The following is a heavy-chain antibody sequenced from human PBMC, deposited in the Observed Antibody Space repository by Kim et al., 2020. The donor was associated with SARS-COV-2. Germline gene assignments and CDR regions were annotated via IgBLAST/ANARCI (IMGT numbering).Heavy chain of an antibody. V-gene: IGHV3-15*01. D-gene: IGHD4-17*01. Sequence: GGSLRLSCVASGFTFTDAWMNWVRQAPGKGLEWVGHIKTKTDGGTTEYAAPVKDRFTISRDDSKNTVSLQMNSLKAEDTAVYYCAAYGGHDYWGQGTLVT. J-gene: IGHJ4*02. CDR1: GFTFTDAW. CDR3: AAYGGHDY. CDR2: IKTKTDGGTT.